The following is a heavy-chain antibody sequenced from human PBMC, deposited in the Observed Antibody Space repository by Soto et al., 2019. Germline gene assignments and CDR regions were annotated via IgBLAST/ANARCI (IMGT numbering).Heavy chain of an antibody. V-gene: IGHV4-59*01. D-gene: IGHD3-16*02. Sequence: SETLSLTCTVSGGSISSYYWSWIRQPPGKGLEWIGYIYYSGSTNYNPSLKSRVTISVDTSKNQFSLKLSSVTAADTAVYYCARDRSYQIDYWGQGTLVTVSS. J-gene: IGHJ4*02. CDR3: ARDRSYQIDY. CDR2: IYYSGST. CDR1: GGSISSYY.